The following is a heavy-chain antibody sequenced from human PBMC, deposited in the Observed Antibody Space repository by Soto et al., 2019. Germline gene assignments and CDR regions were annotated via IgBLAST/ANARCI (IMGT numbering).Heavy chain of an antibody. CDR2: INPNSGGT. D-gene: IGHD1-7*01. CDR1: GYTFTDYY. V-gene: IGHV1-2*02. J-gene: IGHJ6*02. CDR3: ATKLELRGSYYYSYDMDV. Sequence: ASVKVSCKASGYTFTDYYMHWVRQAPGQGLEWMGWINPNSGGTNYAQKFQGRVTMTRDTAISKAYMELSRLRSDDTAVYYCATKLELRGSYYYSYDMDVWGQGTTVTVSS.